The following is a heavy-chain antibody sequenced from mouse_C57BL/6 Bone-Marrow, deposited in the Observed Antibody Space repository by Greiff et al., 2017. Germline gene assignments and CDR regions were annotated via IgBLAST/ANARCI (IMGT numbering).Heavy chain of an antibody. V-gene: IGHV1-80*01. J-gene: IGHJ3*01. Sequence: VQLQQSGAELVRPGASVKISCKASGYAFTSYWMHWVKQRPGQGLEWIGQIYPGDGDTNYNGKFKGKATLTVDKSSSTAYMQLSSLTSEDSAVYFCARSGYGSIAYADWGQGTLVTVSA. D-gene: IGHD1-1*01. CDR2: IYPGDGDT. CDR1: GYAFTSYW. CDR3: ARSGYGSIAYAD.